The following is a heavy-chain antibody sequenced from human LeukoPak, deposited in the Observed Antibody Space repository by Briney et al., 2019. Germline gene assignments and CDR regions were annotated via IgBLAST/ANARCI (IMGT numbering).Heavy chain of an antibody. CDR1: GFTYSSYA. CDR2: ISGSGGST. Sequence: GGSLRLSCTASGFTYSSYAINWVRQAPGKGLEWVSGISGSGGSTFYADSVKGRFTISRDNSKNTVSLQMKNVRAEDTAVYYCAKGGRFGGNSYFDYSGQGTLVTVSS. V-gene: IGHV3-23*01. CDR3: AKGGRFGGNSYFDY. D-gene: IGHD4-23*01. J-gene: IGHJ4*02.